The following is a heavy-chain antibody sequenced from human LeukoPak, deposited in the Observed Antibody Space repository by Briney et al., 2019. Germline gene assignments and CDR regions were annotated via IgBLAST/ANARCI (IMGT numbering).Heavy chain of an antibody. J-gene: IGHJ4*02. V-gene: IGHV3-9*01. CDR2: ISWNSGSI. Sequence: GGSLRLSCAASGFTFDDYAMHWVRHAPGKGLEWVSGISWNSGSIGYADSVKGRFTISRDNAKNSLYLQMNSLRAEDTALYYCAKDMRKTYYDFWSGLFDYWGQGTLVTVSS. CDR1: GFTFDDYA. CDR3: AKDMRKTYYDFWSGLFDY. D-gene: IGHD3-3*01.